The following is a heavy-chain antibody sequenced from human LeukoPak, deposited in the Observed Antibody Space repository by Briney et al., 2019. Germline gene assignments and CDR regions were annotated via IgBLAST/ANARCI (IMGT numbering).Heavy chain of an antibody. CDR1: GGSFSSYY. CDR3: ARHLSSTSPNWFDP. Sequence: KPSETLSLTCAVYGGSFSSYYWGWIRQPPGKGLEWIGSIYYSGSTYYNPSLKSRVTISVDTSKNQFSLKLGSVTAADTAVYYCARHLSSTSPNWFDPWGQGTLVTASS. V-gene: IGHV4-39*01. CDR2: IYYSGST. J-gene: IGHJ5*02. D-gene: IGHD2-2*01.